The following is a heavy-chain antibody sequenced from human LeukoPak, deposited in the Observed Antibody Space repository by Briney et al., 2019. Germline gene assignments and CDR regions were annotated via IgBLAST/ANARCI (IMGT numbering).Heavy chain of an antibody. CDR3: ARDVTMVRGVISTLGY. V-gene: IGHV4-61*01. CDR2: IYYIGST. CDR1: GDSVSRSSYY. Sequence: TSETLSLTCTVSGDSVSRSSYYWTWIRQPPGKGLEWIGYIYYIGSTNYNPSLRSRLTMSVDTSKNQFSLRLSSVIAADTAVYYCARDVTMVRGVISTLGYWGQGTLVTVSS. J-gene: IGHJ4*02. D-gene: IGHD3-10*01.